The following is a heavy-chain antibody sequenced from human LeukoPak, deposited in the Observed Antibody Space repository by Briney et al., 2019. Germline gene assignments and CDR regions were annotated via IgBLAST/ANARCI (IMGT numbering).Heavy chain of an antibody. CDR2: IYYSGST. CDR3: ARDRQWIQLWTTYYFDY. D-gene: IGHD5-18*01. J-gene: IGHJ4*02. V-gene: IGHV4-39*07. Sequence: SETLSLTCTVSGGSISSSSYYRGWIRQPPGKGLEWIGSIYYSGSTYYNPSLKSRVTISVDTSKNQFSLKLSSVTAADTAVYYCARDRQWIQLWTTYYFDYWGQGTLVTVSS. CDR1: GGSISSSSYY.